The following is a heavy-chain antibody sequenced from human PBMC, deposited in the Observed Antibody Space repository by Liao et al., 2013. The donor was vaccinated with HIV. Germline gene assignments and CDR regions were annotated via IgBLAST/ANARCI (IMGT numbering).Heavy chain of an antibody. Sequence: QVHLQQWGAGLLKPSETLSLTCAVSGESFTYYYWTWIRQSPDKGLEWIGEIDHTGSTKYNPALKSRVTISVDTSKNQFSLKLNSVTAADTAVYYCARGGSSFPGGGYFDYWGQGTLVTVSS. J-gene: IGHJ4*02. V-gene: IGHV4-34*01. CDR1: GESFTYYY. CDR2: IDHTGST. D-gene: IGHD6-6*01. CDR3: ARGGSSFPGGGYFDY.